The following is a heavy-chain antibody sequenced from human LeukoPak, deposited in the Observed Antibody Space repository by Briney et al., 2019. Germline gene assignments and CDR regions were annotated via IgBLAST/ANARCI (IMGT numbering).Heavy chain of an antibody. CDR1: GFTFSSYG. V-gene: IGHV3-30*03. J-gene: IGHJ4*02. CDR2: ISYDGSNK. D-gene: IGHD5-18*01. Sequence: GGSLRLSCAASGFTFSSYGMHWVRQAPGKGLEWVAVISYDGSNKYYADSVKGRFTISRDNSKNTLYLQMNSLRAEDTAVYYCATSGYSHRGFGYWGQGTLVTVSS. CDR3: ATSGYSHRGFGY.